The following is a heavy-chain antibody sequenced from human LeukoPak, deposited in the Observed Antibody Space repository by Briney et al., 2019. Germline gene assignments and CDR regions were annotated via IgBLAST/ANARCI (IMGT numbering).Heavy chain of an antibody. CDR1: GGTFSSYA. CDR3: ARGWVETSSWEEYFDY. J-gene: IGHJ4*02. V-gene: IGHV1-69*13. D-gene: IGHD6-13*01. CDR2: IIPIFGTA. Sequence: SVKVSCKASGGTFSSYAISWVRQAPGQGLEWMGGIIPIFGTANYAQKFQGRVTITADESTSTAYMELSSLRSEDTAVYYCARGWVETSSWEEYFDYWGQGTLVTVSS.